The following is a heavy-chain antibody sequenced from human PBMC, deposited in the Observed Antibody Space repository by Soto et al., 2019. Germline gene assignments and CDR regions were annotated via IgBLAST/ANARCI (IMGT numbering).Heavy chain of an antibody. CDR1: GGTFSSYA. D-gene: IGHD6-6*01. Sequence: ASVKVSCRASGGTFSSYASSGVRQAPGQGLEWMGGIIPIFGTANYAQKFQGRVTITADESTSTAYMELSSLRSEDTAVYYCARAQVVGSSPNLSMDVSGQRTTLAFYS. J-gene: IGHJ6*02. V-gene: IGHV1-69*13. CDR2: IIPIFGTA. CDR3: ARAQVVGSSPNLSMDV.